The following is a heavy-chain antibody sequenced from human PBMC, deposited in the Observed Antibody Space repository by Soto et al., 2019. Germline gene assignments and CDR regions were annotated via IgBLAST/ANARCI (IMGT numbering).Heavy chain of an antibody. D-gene: IGHD1-26*01. J-gene: IGHJ3*02. CDR3: ANRLGTYFLSGLPFDI. V-gene: IGHV3-23*01. CDR1: GFTLSSHP. Sequence: SLRLSCTASGFTLSSHPMSWVRQAPGKGLEWVSAIAESGGGTAYVDSVKGRFTISRDNAKNRLYLQMNSLRAEDTAVYYCANRLGTYFLSGLPFDIWGQGTMVTV. CDR2: IAESGGGT.